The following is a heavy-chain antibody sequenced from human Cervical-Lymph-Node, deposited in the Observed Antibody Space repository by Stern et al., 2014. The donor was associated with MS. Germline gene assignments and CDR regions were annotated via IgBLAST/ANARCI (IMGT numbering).Heavy chain of an antibody. CDR3: ARPRVTISAMVIENGMDV. D-gene: IGHD3-3*01. V-gene: IGHV4-61*02. J-gene: IGHJ6*02. CDR2: IHTSGTT. Sequence: QVQLQESGPGLVKPSQTLSLTCTVSGGSISSGSYYWSWIRQPAGKGLEWIGRIHTSGTTTYTPSLKRRVTILVDASKNHFSLGLISVTAADTGVYYCARPRVTISAMVIENGMDVWGQGTTVTVSS. CDR1: GGSISSGSYY.